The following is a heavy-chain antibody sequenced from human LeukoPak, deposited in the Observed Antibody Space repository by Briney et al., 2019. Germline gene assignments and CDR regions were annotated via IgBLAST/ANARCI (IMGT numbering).Heavy chain of an antibody. CDR2: IYYSGST. D-gene: IGHD6-13*01. V-gene: IGHV4-39*07. CDR1: GGSISSSSYY. CDR3: ARVKAAGKFMSWALNWFDP. Sequence: SETLSLTCTVSGGSISSSSYYWGWIRQPPGKGLEWIGSIYYSGSTYHNPSLKSRVTISVDTSKNQFSLKLSSVTAADTAVYYCARVKAAGKFMSWALNWFDPWGQGTLVTVSS. J-gene: IGHJ5*02.